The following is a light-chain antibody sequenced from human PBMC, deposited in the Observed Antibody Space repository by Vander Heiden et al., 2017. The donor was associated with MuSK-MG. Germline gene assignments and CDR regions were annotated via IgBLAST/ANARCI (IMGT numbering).Light chain of an antibody. Sequence: SYVLTQPPSVSVSPGKTARITCGGNNIGSKSVHWYQQKPGQAPVLVIYYASDRPSGIPERFSGSNSGNTATLTISRVAAGDEADYYCQVWDSSSDHRNVFGTGTKVTVL. CDR2: YAS. CDR3: QVWDSSSDHRNV. CDR1: NIGSKS. V-gene: IGLV3-21*04. J-gene: IGLJ1*01.